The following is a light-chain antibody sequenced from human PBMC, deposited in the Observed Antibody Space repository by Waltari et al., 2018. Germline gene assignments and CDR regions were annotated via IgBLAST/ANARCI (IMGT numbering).Light chain of an antibody. CDR3: ATWDVRLSNVL. V-gene: IGLV1-51*01. Sequence: QSVLTQPPSVSAAPGQKVTISCSGASSNIANNYVCWYQPLPGTAPKILLWHRTERPPGRPGLFSASRSGTSATLVSTGLQTGDEADYYCATWDVRLSNVLFGGGTKLTVL. CDR1: SSNIANNY. J-gene: IGLJ2*01. CDR2: HRT.